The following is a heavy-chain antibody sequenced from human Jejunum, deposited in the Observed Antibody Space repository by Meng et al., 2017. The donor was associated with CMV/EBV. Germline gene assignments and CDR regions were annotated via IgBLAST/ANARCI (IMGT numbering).Heavy chain of an antibody. CDR3: ARDSPLDGYSLLDY. CDR1: GYTFNRYP. V-gene: IGHV7-4-1*02. Sequence: VPLVCPGAQLKKPGPSVKVSCNASGYTFNRYPMIWVRQAHGQGLEWMVWINTNTGNPTYAQGFTGRFVFSLDTSVSTAYLQINSLRADDTAVYYCARDSPLDGYSLLDYWGQGTLVTVSS. CDR2: INTNTGNP. D-gene: IGHD5-24*01. J-gene: IGHJ4*02.